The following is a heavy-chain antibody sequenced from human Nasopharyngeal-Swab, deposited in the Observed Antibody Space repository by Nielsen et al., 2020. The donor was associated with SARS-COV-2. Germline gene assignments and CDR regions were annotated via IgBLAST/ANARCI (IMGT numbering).Heavy chain of an antibody. J-gene: IGHJ3*02. CDR2: IYYSGTT. D-gene: IGHD3-3*01. CDR1: GGSISSSSYY. CDR3: ARHQEFTIFGVVIRGAFDN. V-gene: IGHV4-39*01. Sequence: SETLSLTCTVSGGSISSSSYYWGWIRQPPGKGLEWIGSIYYSGTTSYNPSLKSRVTISVDTSKNQFSLKLSSVTAADTAVYYCARHQEFTIFGVVIRGAFDNWGQGTMVTVSS.